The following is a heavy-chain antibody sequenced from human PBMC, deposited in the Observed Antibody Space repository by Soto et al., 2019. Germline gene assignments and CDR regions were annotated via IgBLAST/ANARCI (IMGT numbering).Heavy chain of an antibody. V-gene: IGHV4-59*01. Sequence: QVQLQESGPGLVKPSETLSLTCTVSGGSIRSYYWTWIRQPPGKGLEWIGYIFYSGSTNYNPSLKSRVTISVDTSNDQFSLKLSSVTAADTAVYYCARIHYSGTYYGFEYWGQGTLVTVSS. D-gene: IGHD1-26*01. CDR3: ARIHYSGTYYGFEY. CDR2: IFYSGST. J-gene: IGHJ4*02. CDR1: GGSIRSYY.